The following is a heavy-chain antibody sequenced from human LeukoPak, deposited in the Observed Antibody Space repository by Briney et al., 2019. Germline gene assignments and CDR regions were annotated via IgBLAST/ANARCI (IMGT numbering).Heavy chain of an antibody. CDR1: GFTFSNAW. V-gene: IGHV3-15*01. Sequence: PGGSLRLSCAASGFTFSNAWMSWVRQAPGKGLEWVGRIKSKTDGGTTDYAAPVKGRFTISRDDSKNTLYLQMNSLKTEDTAVYYCTTVDYGGNGGYYYYYYMDVWGKGTTVTISS. CDR3: TTVDYGGNGGYYYYYYMDV. D-gene: IGHD4-23*01. J-gene: IGHJ6*03. CDR2: IKSKTDGGTT.